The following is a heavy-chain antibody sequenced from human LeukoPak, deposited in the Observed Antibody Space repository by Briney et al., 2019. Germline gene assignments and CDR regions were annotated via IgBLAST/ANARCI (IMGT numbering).Heavy chain of an antibody. J-gene: IGHJ4*02. D-gene: IGHD3-10*01. CDR1: GFTFSSYA. V-gene: IGHV3-23*01. Sequence: PGGSLRLSCAASGFTFSSYAMSWVRQAPGKGLEWVSAISGSSGSTYYADSVKGRFTISRDNSKKTLYLQMNSLRAEDTAVYYCATNSRSMVRGVLGYYFDYWGQGTLVTVSS. CDR2: ISGSSGST. CDR3: ATNSRSMVRGVLGYYFDY.